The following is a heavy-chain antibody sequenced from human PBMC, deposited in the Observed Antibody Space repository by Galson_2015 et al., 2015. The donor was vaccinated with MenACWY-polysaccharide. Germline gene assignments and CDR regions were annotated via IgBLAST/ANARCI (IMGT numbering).Heavy chain of an antibody. J-gene: IGHJ6*02. CDR3: ARGLTRFDYYGMDV. CDR2: IYTSGNT. Sequence: ETLSLTCTVSGGSISSYYWSWIRQPAGKGLEWIGRIYTSGNTDYNPSLTSRVAVSVDTSKNQFSLTLTAVTAADTAVYYCARGLTRFDYYGMDVWGQGTTVTVSS. V-gene: IGHV4-4*07. CDR1: GGSISSYY. D-gene: IGHD4-23*01.